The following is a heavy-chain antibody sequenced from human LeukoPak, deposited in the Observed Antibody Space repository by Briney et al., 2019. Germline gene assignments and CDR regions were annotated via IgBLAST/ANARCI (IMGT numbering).Heavy chain of an antibody. CDR2: INSDGSST. CDR1: GFTFSSNR. CDR3: TREQTSSIKD. D-gene: IGHD6-6*01. J-gene: IGHJ4*02. Sequence: GGSLRLSCAASGFTFSSNRMHWVRQAPGKGLVWVSRINSDGSSTFYADSVKGRFTISRDNAKNTLFLQMNSLRAEDTAAYYCTREQTSSIKDWGQGTLVTASS. V-gene: IGHV3-74*01.